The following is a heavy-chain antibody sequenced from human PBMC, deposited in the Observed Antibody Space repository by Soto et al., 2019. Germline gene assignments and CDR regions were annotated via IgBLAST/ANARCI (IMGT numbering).Heavy chain of an antibody. Sequence: ASVKVSCKASGYTYTSYDINWVRQATGQGLEWMGWIRPSDGNTRYAQKFQGRITMATETSTSTTYMDLRSLRSDDTAVYYCARDWASKAVPTIADNWGQGTLVTVSS. CDR1: GYTYTSYD. V-gene: IGHV1-18*01. CDR2: IRPSDGNT. CDR3: ARDWASKAVPTIADN. J-gene: IGHJ4*02. D-gene: IGHD6-19*01.